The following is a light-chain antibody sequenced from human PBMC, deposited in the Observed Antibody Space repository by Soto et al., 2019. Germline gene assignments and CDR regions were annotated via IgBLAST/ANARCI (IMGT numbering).Light chain of an antibody. CDR2: GNS. J-gene: IGLJ3*02. CDR3: QSYDSSLSGWV. CDR1: SSNIGAGYD. Sequence: QSVLTQPPSVSGSPGQWVTISCTASSSNIGAGYDVHWYQQLPGTVPKLLIYGNSNRPSGVPDRFSVSKSGTSASLAITGLQAEDEADYYCQSYDSSLSGWVFGGGTKLTVL. V-gene: IGLV1-40*01.